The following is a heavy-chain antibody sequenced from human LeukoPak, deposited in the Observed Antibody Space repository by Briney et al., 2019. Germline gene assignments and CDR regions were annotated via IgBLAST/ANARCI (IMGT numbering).Heavy chain of an antibody. CDR2: INPNSGGT. V-gene: IGHV1-2*04. J-gene: IGHJ2*01. D-gene: IGHD3-16*01. CDR3: GSVRGILSYFDL. Sequence: ASVKVSCKASGYTFTGYYIHWVRQAPGQGLEWMGWINPNSGGTNYAQKFQGWVTLTWDTSIITAYMELSGLRFDDTAVYYCGSVRGILSYFDLWGRGTLVTVSS. CDR1: GYTFTGYY.